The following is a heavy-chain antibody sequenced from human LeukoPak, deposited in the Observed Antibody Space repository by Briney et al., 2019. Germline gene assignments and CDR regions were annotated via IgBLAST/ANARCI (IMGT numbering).Heavy chain of an antibody. CDR2: INPNSGGT. J-gene: IGHJ5*02. CDR3: ARVETIAAAGNWFDP. Sequence: ASVKVSCKASGYTFTGYYMHWVRQAPGQGLEWMGRINPNSGGTNYAQKFQGRVTMTRDTSISTAYMELSRLRSDDTAVYYCARVETIAAAGNWFDPWGQGTLVTVSS. CDR1: GYTFTGYY. V-gene: IGHV1-2*06. D-gene: IGHD6-13*01.